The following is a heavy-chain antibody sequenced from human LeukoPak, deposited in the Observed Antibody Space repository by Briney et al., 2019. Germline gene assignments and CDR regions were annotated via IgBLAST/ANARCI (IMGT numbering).Heavy chain of an antibody. CDR3: ATLSSSWYEDY. CDR1: GYTFTSYY. J-gene: IGHJ4*02. D-gene: IGHD6-13*01. CDR2: INPSGGST. Sequence: ASVKVSCKASGYTFTSYYMHWVRQAPGQGLEWMGIINPSGGSTSCAQKFQGRVTMTRDTSTSTVYMELSSLRSEDTAVYYCATLSSSWYEDYWGQGTLVTVSS. V-gene: IGHV1-46*01.